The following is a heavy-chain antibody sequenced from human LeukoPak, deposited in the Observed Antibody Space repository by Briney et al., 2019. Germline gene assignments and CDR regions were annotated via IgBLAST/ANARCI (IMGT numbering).Heavy chain of an antibody. CDR1: GYTFTSYY. Sequence: GASVKVSCKASGYTFTSYYMHWVRQAPGQGLEWMGIINPSGGSTSYAQKFQGRVTMTRDTSTSTVYMEVSSLRSEDTAVYYCARDPISYDFRSGYETHFDYWGQGTLVTVSS. CDR2: INPSGGST. J-gene: IGHJ4*02. V-gene: IGHV1-46*01. D-gene: IGHD3-3*01. CDR3: ARDPISYDFRSGYETHFDY.